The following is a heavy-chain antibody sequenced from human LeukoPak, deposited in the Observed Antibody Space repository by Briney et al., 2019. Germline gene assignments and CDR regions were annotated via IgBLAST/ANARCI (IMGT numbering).Heavy chain of an antibody. V-gene: IGHV1-8*01. Sequence: ASVNVSFKASGYTFTSYDIHWVRQATGQGLEWMGWMNPNSGNTHYAQKFQGRVTMTRNTSIRTAYMELSRMRSDDTAMYYCASGPGYSSGWIDYWGEGTLVTVSS. CDR1: GYTFTSYD. J-gene: IGHJ4*02. CDR2: MNPNSGNT. D-gene: IGHD6-19*01. CDR3: ASGPGYSSGWIDY.